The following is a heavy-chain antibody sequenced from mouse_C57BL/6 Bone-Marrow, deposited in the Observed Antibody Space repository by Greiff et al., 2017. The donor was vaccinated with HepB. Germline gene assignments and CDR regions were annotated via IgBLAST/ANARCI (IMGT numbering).Heavy chain of an antibody. V-gene: IGHV3-6*01. CDR1: GYSITSGYY. D-gene: IGHD4-1*01. CDR2: ISYDGSN. J-gene: IGHJ4*01. Sequence: EVQLVESGPGLVKPSQSLSLTCSLTGYSITSGYYWNWIRQFPGNKLEWMGYISYDGSNNYNPSLKNRISITRDTSKNQFFLKLNSVTTEDTATYYCARDPNWDYYYAMDYWGQGTSVTVSS. CDR3: ARDPNWDYYYAMDY.